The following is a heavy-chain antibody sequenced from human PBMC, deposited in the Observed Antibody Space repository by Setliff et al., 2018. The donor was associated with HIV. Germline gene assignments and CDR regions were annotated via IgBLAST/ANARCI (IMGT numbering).Heavy chain of an antibody. J-gene: IGHJ5*02. D-gene: IGHD3-10*01. CDR3: ARRIDDSGSFPDKNWFDT. CDR1: GDSISSYS. V-gene: IGHV4-4*09. Sequence: SETLSLTCTVSGDSISSYSWNWIRQSPGGGLEWIGFIFSSGSTKYNHSLQSRVTMSIDTSKNQFSLRLTSVTAADTAVYYCARRIDDSGSFPDKNWFDTWGQGSLVTVSS. CDR2: IFSSGST.